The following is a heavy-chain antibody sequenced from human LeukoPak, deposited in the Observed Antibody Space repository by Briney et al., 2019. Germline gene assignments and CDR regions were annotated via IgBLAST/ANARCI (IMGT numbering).Heavy chain of an antibody. CDR1: GYSFTDYF. CDR3: ARRFYYAMDV. D-gene: IGHD3-16*01. Sequence: ASVPVSCMASGYSFTDYFMQWVRRAPGQGLEGMGWINPNSGDTNYAQKFQGRVTMTRDTSISTAYMELSRLRSDDAAVYYCARRFYYAMDVWGQGTTVTVSS. CDR2: INPNSGDT. V-gene: IGHV1-2*02. J-gene: IGHJ6*02.